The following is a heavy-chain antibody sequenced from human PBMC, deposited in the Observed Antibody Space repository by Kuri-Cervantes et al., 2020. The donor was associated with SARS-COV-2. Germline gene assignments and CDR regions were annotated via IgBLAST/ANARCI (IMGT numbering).Heavy chain of an antibody. V-gene: IGHV3-66*01. J-gene: IGHJ4*02. CDR3: ARSRTVRSDDY. D-gene: IGHD4-11*01. CDR2: IYSGGST. Sequence: GGSLRLSCAASGFTVSSNYMSWVRQAPGKGLEWVSVIYSGGSTYYADSVKGRFTISRDNSKNTLYLQMNSLRAEDTAVYYCARSRTVRSDDYWGQGTLVTVSS. CDR1: GFTVSSNY.